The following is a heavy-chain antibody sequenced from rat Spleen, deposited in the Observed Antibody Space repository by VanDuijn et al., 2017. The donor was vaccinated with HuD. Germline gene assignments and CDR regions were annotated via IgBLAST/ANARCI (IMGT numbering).Heavy chain of an antibody. D-gene: IGHD1-6*01. J-gene: IGHJ2*01. CDR1: GFTFSDYW. Sequence: EVQLVESGGGLVQPGRSLKLSCVASGFTFSDYWMTWIRQAPGKGLEWVTSISNTGDSTYYADSVKGRFTLCRDKAKGTLYLQMNSLRSEDTATYYCTRASYSGGVLYTTDYWGQGVMVTVSS. CDR2: ISNTGDST. V-gene: IGHV5-31*01. CDR3: TRASYSGGVLYTTDY.